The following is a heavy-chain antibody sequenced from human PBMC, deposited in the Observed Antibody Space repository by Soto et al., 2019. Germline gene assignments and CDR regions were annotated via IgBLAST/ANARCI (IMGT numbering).Heavy chain of an antibody. V-gene: IGHV1-18*04. CDR2: ISAYNGNT. CDR1: GFNFISYG. J-gene: IGHJ6*02. Sequence: ASVKVSCKASGFNFISYGISWVRQAPGQGLEWMGWISAYNGNTNYAQKLQGRVTMTTDTSTSTAYMELRSLRSDDTAVYYCASSSYDFWSGYSRIYGMDVWGQGTTVTVSS. CDR3: ASSSYDFWSGYSRIYGMDV. D-gene: IGHD3-3*01.